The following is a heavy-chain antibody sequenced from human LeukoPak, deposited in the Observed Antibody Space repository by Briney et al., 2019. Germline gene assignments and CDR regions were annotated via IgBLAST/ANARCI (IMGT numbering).Heavy chain of an antibody. V-gene: IGHV4-59*12. CDR3: ARRARYSYGPGLFDY. D-gene: IGHD5-18*01. CDR2: ISYSGDT. CDR1: GGSINNYY. Sequence: SETLSLTCSVSGGSINNYYWGWIRQPPGKGLEWVGYISYSGDTDYNPSLKSRVTISVDTSKNQFSLKLSSVTAADTAVYYCARRARYSYGPGLFDYWGQGTLVTVSS. J-gene: IGHJ4*02.